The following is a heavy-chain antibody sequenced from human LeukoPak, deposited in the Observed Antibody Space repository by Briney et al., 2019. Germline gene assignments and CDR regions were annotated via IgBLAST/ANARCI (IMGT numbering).Heavy chain of an antibody. J-gene: IGHJ4*02. CDR1: GFTFSTYV. V-gene: IGHV3-33*03. Sequence: GGSLRLPCAASGFTFSTYVMHWVRQAPGKELEWVALIWYDESNEYYADSVKGRFTVSRDNAKNSLYLQMNSLRAEDTAVYYCASVGDTLDYWGQGPLVTVSS. CDR3: ASVGDTLDY. CDR2: IWYDESNE. D-gene: IGHD3-10*01.